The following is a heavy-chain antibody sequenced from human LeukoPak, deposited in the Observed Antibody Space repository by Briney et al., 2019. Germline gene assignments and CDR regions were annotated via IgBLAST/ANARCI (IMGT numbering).Heavy chain of an antibody. J-gene: IGHJ4*02. V-gene: IGHV4-39*07. CDR2: IYYSGST. Sequence: SETLSLTCTVSGGSISRSSYYWGWIRQPPGKGLEWIGSIYYSGSTYYSPSLKSRITISLDTSKNQFSLKLYSVTAADTAVYYCARDKTFEVVNYFDYWGQGTLVTVSS. CDR1: GGSISRSSYY. D-gene: IGHD2-15*01. CDR3: ARDKTFEVVNYFDY.